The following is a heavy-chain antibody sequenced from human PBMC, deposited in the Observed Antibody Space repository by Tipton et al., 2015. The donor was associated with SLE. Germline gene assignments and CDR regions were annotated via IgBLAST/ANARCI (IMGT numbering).Heavy chain of an antibody. D-gene: IGHD5-12*01. Sequence: SLRLSCAASGFTFSSYAMSWVRQAPGKGLEWVTFIRYDGSTKSYADFVKGRFTISRDNSKNTLDLQMLSLRVEDTAVYYCARDRGYGGGMDVWGQGTTVTVSS. J-gene: IGHJ6*02. CDR2: IRYDGSTK. CDR1: GFTFSSYA. V-gene: IGHV3-30*02. CDR3: ARDRGYGGGMDV.